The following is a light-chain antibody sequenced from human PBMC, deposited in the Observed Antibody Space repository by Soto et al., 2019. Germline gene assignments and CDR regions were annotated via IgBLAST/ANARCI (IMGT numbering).Light chain of an antibody. J-gene: IGKJ1*01. CDR1: QSVSSSY. CDR2: GAS. CDR3: QQYGSSPTT. Sequence: EIVLTQSPGTLSLSPGERATLSCRASQSVSSSYLAWYQQKPGQAPRLLIYGASSMATGIPDRFSGSGSGTDFTLTISRLEPEDFAVYYCQQYGSSPTTFGQGTKVEIK. V-gene: IGKV3-20*01.